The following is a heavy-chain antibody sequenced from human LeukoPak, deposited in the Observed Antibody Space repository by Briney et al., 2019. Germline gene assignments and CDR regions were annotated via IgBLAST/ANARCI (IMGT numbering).Heavy chain of an antibody. CDR3: ATLPRNCSGGSCYFGFDP. CDR1: GYIFTTYW. D-gene: IGHD2-15*01. Sequence: GESLKISCKGSGYIFTTYWIGWVRQMPGKGLEWMGIIYPGDSDTRYSPSFQGQVTISADKSISTAYLQWSSLKASDTAMYYCATLPRNCSGGSCYFGFDPWGQGTLVTVSS. CDR2: IYPGDSDT. J-gene: IGHJ5*02. V-gene: IGHV5-51*01.